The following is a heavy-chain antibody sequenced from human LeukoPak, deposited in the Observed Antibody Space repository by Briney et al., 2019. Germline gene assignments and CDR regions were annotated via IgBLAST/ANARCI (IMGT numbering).Heavy chain of an antibody. CDR2: MYYSGST. D-gene: IGHD3-22*01. J-gene: IGHJ4*02. V-gene: IGHV4-39*01. Sequence: PSETLSLTCTVSGGSFTSSTYYWGWIRQPPGTGLEWIGSMYYSGSTYYNQSLKSRLIISVDTSTNQFSLKLTSVTAADTAMYYCARQYYDSSGYYPWYFDYWGQGTLVTVSS. CDR1: GGSFTSSTYY. CDR3: ARQYYDSSGYYPWYFDY.